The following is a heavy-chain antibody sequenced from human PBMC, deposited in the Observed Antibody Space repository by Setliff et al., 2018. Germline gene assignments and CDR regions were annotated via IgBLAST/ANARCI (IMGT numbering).Heavy chain of an antibody. CDR2: IRSKADKYAT. D-gene: IGHD3-3*01. Sequence: GGSLRLSCAASGFTFSGAEIHWVRQASGKGLEWVGRIRSKADKYATDYGASAKGRFIISRDDSKKTAYLQMNSLRAEDTAVYYCARSYNFWSGPALDVWGKGTTVTVSS. CDR1: GFTFSGAE. CDR3: ARSYNFWSGPALDV. V-gene: IGHV3-73*01. J-gene: IGHJ6*04.